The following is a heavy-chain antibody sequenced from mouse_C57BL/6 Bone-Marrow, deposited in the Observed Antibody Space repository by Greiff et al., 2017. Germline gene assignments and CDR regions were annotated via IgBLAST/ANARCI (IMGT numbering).Heavy chain of an antibody. CDR3: ASYGNYVMFDY. Sequence: EVQLQQSGPELVKPGASVKISCKASGYTFTDYYMNWVKQSHGKSLEWIGDINPNNGGTSYNQKFKGKATLTVDKSSSTAYMELRSLTSEDSAVYYCASYGNYVMFDYWGQGTTLTVSS. D-gene: IGHD2-1*01. V-gene: IGHV1-26*01. J-gene: IGHJ2*01. CDR2: INPNNGGT. CDR1: GYTFTDYY.